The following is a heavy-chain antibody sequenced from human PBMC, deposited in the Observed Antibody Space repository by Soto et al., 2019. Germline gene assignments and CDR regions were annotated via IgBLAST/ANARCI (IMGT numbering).Heavy chain of an antibody. Sequence: QVQLVESGGDLVKPGGSLRLSCAASELIFSDYYMNWIRQAPGKGLEWVAVVSYSGSYTNYADSVKGRFSVSRDNRKKSLYLQMNSLRVEDTALYYCATGQDCSGGSCFDFDYWGQGTRVTVSS. V-gene: IGHV3-11*06. D-gene: IGHD2-15*01. J-gene: IGHJ4*02. CDR3: ATGQDCSGGSCFDFDY. CDR2: VSYSGSYT. CDR1: ELIFSDYY.